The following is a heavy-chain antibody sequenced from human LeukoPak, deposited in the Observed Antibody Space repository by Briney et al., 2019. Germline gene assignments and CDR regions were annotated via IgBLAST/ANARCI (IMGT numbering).Heavy chain of an antibody. J-gene: IGHJ4*02. Sequence: PTGGSLRLSCAASGFTFSSYAMSWVRQAPGKGLEWVSGISGSGGSTYYADSVKSRFTISRDNSKNTLNLQMNSLRAEDTAVYYCAKEPAAGGGFDYWGQGTLVTVSS. D-gene: IGHD6-13*01. V-gene: IGHV3-23*01. CDR2: ISGSGGST. CDR3: AKEPAAGGGFDY. CDR1: GFTFSSYA.